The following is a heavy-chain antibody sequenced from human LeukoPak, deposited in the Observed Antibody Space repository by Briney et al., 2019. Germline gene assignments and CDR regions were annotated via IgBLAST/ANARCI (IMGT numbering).Heavy chain of an antibody. CDR3: ARGLYNDYGGGLPWDY. J-gene: IGHJ4*02. CDR1: GGSFSGYY. Sequence: PSETLSLTCAVYGGSFSGYYWSWIRQPPGKGLEWIGEINHSGGTNYNPSLKSRVTISVDTSKNQFSLKLSSVTAADTAVYYCARGLYNDYGGGLPWDYWGQGTLVTVSS. V-gene: IGHV4-34*01. CDR2: INHSGGT. D-gene: IGHD4-17*01.